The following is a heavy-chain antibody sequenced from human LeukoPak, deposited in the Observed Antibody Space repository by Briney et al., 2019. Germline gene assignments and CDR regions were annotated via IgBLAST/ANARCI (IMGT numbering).Heavy chain of an antibody. CDR1: GFTVSSSY. CDR2: IYSDGST. V-gene: IGHV3-53*01. Sequence: GGSLRLSCAASGFTVSSSYISWVRQAPGKGLEWVSVIYSDGSTYYADSAKGRFTISRDNSKNTLDLQMTGLRAEDTAVYYCARERGRGRDSPWFDYWGQGTLVTVSS. CDR3: ARERGRGRDSPWFDY. D-gene: IGHD1-26*01. J-gene: IGHJ4*02.